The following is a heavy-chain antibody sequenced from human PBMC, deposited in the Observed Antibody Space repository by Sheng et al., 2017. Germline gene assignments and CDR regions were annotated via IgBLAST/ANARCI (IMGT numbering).Heavy chain of an antibody. Sequence: EVLLLESGGGLVQPGGSLRLSCAASTLSFSTDIMFWVRQTPGRGLEWVSVIDAYGHTTIYADSVKGRFTISRDNSKKTVYLQMNSLTVEDTAVYYCARDRSGGYDGIDFWGQGTLVTVSS. CDR3: ARDRSGGYDGIDF. CDR1: TLSFSTDI. V-gene: IGHV3-23*01. J-gene: IGHJ4*02. D-gene: IGHD5-12*01. CDR2: IDAYGHTT.